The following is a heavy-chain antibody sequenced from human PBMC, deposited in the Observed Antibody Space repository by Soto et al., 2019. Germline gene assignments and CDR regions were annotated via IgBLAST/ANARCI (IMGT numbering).Heavy chain of an antibody. J-gene: IGHJ5*02. V-gene: IGHV1-46*03. CDR3: ARSVVPATMRGWFDP. CDR2: VNPRSGST. CDR1: GYSFTTYN. Sequence: QVQLVQSGAEVKKPGASVKVSCKASGYSFTTYNIHWVRQAPGQGLDWMGIVNPRSGSTVYAQRFKGRVTMTGDTSTSTVYMELSSLRSDDKAVYYCARSVVPATMRGWFDPWGQGTLVTVSS. D-gene: IGHD2-2*01.